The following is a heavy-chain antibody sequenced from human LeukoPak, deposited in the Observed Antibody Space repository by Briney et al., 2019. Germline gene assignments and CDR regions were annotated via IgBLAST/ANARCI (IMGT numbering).Heavy chain of an antibody. CDR3: ARDFWGAYRVDYFDC. J-gene: IGHJ4*02. CDR1: GFTFSNYW. CDR2: IKQDGSET. V-gene: IGHV3-7*01. D-gene: IGHD3-3*01. Sequence: PGGSLRLSCAASGFTFSNYWMGWVRRAPGKGLEWVANIKQDGSETYSVDSVRGRFTISRDNAKNSLYLQMNSLRAEDTAVYYCARDFWGAYRVDYFDCWGQGTLVTVSS.